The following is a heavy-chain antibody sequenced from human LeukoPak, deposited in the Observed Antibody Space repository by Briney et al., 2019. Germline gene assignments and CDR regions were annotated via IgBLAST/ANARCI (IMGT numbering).Heavy chain of an antibody. CDR2: IYYSGST. CDR3: ARASGSSGHYYYYMDV. D-gene: IGHD6-13*01. J-gene: IGHJ6*03. Sequence: PSETLSLTCTVSGYSITSGYYWAWIRQPPGKGLEWIGYIYYSGSTNYNPSLKSRVTISVDTSKNQFSLKLSSVTAADTAVYYCARASGSSGHYYYYMDVWGKGTTVTVSS. CDR1: GYSITSGYY. V-gene: IGHV4-61*01.